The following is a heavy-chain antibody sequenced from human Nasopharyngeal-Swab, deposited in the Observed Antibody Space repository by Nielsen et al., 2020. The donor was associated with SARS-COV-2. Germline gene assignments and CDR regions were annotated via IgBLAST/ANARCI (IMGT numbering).Heavy chain of an antibody. CDR1: GYSISSGYY. J-gene: IGHJ4*02. CDR2: IYHSGST. V-gene: IGHV4-38-2*02. Sequence: SETLSLTCTVSGYSISSGYYWGWIRQPPGKGLEWIGSIYHSGSTYYNPSLKSRVTISVDTSKHQFSLKLTSVTAADTAVYYCAKTLSITTVRGVIPQYFDYWGQGTLVTVSS. CDR3: AKTLSITTVRGVIPQYFDY. D-gene: IGHD3-10*01.